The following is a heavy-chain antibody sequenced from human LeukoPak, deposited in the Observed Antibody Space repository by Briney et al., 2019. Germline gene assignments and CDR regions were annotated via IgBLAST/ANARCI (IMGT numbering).Heavy chain of an antibody. CDR1: GFTFRDYA. J-gene: IGHJ4*02. CDR3: AKGAGRVTGTRLFDY. D-gene: IGHD7-27*01. CDR2: ISVSGGT. Sequence: GGSLRLSCAASGFTFRDYAMNWVRQAPGKGLEWVSGISVSGGTFYADSVRGRFTISRDNSKNMVYLQMNSLRAEDTAVYYCAKGAGRVTGTRLFDYWGRGTLVAVSS. V-gene: IGHV3-23*01.